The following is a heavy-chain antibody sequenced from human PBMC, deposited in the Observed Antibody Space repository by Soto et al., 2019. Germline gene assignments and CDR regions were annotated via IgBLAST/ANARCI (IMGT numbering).Heavy chain of an antibody. D-gene: IGHD3-10*01. CDR1: GFTFSNAW. CDR3: TTERKIWFGELPHDY. J-gene: IGHJ4*02. Sequence: EVQLVESGGGLVKPGGSLRLSCAASGFTFSNAWMSWVRQAPGKGLEWVGRIKSKTDGGTTDYAAPVKGRFTISRDDSKNTLYLQMNSLKTEDTAVYYCTTERKIWFGELPHDYWGQGTLVTVSS. V-gene: IGHV3-15*01. CDR2: IKSKTDGGTT.